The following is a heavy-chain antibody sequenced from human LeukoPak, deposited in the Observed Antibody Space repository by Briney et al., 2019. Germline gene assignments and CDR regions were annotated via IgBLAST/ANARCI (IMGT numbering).Heavy chain of an antibody. J-gene: IGHJ5*02. Sequence: GASVKVSCNAAGGTFTSYAISWVRQAPGHRLEWMGGIIPIFGTAKYAQKFQGRVTITADELTRTAYMELSSLRSEDTAVYYCARAPSLVVTASPWLGWFDPWGQGTLVTVSS. V-gene: IGHV1-69*13. CDR3: ARAPSLVVTASPWLGWFDP. CDR2: IIPIFGTA. D-gene: IGHD2-21*02. CDR1: GGTFTSYA.